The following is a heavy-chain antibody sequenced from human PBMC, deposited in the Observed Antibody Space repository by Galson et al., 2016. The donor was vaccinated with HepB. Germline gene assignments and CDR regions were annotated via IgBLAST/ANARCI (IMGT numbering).Heavy chain of an antibody. CDR3: AKEISVAGVNGLPSDY. CDR1: GFTFSSYW. J-gene: IGHJ4*02. CDR2: ISGSGGST. Sequence: SLRLSCAASGFTFSSYWMNWVRQAPGKGLEWVSAISGSGGSTYYADSVKGRFTISRDNSKNTLYLQMNSLRAEDTAVYYCAKEISVAGVNGLPSDYWGQGTLVTVSS. D-gene: IGHD6-19*01. V-gene: IGHV3-23*01.